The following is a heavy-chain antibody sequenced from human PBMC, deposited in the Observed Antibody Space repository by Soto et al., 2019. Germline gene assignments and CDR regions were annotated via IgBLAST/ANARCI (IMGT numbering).Heavy chain of an antibody. Sequence: QVQLQQWGAGLLKPSETLSLTCAVYGGSFSGYYWSWIRQPPGKGLEWIGEINHSGSTNYNPSLKSRVTISVDTSKNQFSLKPGSVTAADTAVYYCARGPIYYYYYYGMDVWGQGTKVTVSS. CDR2: INHSGST. J-gene: IGHJ6*02. V-gene: IGHV4-34*01. CDR3: ARGPIYYYYYYGMDV. CDR1: GGSFSGYY. D-gene: IGHD3-3*01.